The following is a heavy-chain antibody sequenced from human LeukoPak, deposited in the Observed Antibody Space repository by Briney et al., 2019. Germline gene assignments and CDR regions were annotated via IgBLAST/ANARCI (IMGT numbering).Heavy chain of an antibody. J-gene: IGHJ4*02. V-gene: IGHV3-11*04. CDR2: ISSSGSTI. CDR1: GFTFSDYY. CDR3: ARDGSGRVPEMSAPDY. D-gene: IGHD3-10*01. Sequence: GGSLRLSCAASGFTFSDYYMSWIRQAPGKGLEWVSYISSSGSTIYYADSVKGRFTISRDNVKNSLYLQMNSLRAEDTAVYYCARDGSGRVPEMSAPDYWGQGTLVTVSS.